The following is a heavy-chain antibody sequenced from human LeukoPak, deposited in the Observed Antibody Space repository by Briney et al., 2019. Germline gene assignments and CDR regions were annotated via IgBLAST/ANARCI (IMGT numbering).Heavy chain of an antibody. CDR2: IYPGGST. D-gene: IGHD6-13*01. V-gene: IGHV3-66*01. CDR3: ARGQRAAASFDY. CDR1: GLTVSSNY. J-gene: IGHJ4*02. Sequence: PGGSLRLSCAASGLTVSSNYMNWVRQAPGQGLEWVSLIYPGGSTYYADSVRGRFTISRDNSKNSLYLQMNSLRADDTAVYYCARGQRAAASFDYWGQGALVTVSS.